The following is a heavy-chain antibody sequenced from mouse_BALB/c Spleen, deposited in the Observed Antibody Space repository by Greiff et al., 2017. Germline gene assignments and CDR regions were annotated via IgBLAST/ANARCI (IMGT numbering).Heavy chain of an antibody. CDR2: INPSNGGT. CDR1: GYTFTSYY. J-gene: IGHJ3*01. D-gene: IGHD1-1*01. Sequence: QVQLQQSGAELVKPGASVKLSCKASGYTFTSYYMYWVKQRPGQGLEWIGGINPSNGGTNFNEKFKSKATLTVDKSSSTAYMQLSSLTSEDSAVYYCTSPYYYGSFAYWGQGTLVTVSA. V-gene: IGHV1S81*02. CDR3: TSPYYYGSFAY.